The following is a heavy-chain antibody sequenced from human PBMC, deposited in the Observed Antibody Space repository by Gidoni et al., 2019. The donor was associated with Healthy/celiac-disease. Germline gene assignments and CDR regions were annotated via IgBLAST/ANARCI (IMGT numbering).Heavy chain of an antibody. CDR3: ARGDDYYDSSGYYVRGGYFDL. J-gene: IGHJ2*01. V-gene: IGHV3-11*06. D-gene: IGHD3-22*01. CDR2: ISSSSSYT. CDR1: GFTFSDYY. Sequence: QVQLVASGGVLVTPGGSLRLSCAASGFTFSDYYMSWIRQAPGKGLEWVSYISSSSSYTNYADSVKGRFTISRDNAKNSLYLQMNSLRAEDTAVYYCARGDDYYDSSGYYVRGGYFDLWGRGTLVTVSS.